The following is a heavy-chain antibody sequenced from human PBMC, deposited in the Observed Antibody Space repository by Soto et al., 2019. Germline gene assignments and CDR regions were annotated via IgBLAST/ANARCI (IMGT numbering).Heavy chain of an antibody. CDR3: ARVWFGAMVRGVICYYYGMDV. D-gene: IGHD3-10*01. Sequence: ASVKVSCKASGGTFSSYAISWVRQAPRQGLEWMGGIIPIFGTANYAQKFQGRVTIPADKSTSTAYMELSSLRSEDTAVYYCARVWFGAMVRGVICYYYGMDVWGQGTTVTVSS. CDR2: IIPIFGTA. CDR1: GGTFSSYA. J-gene: IGHJ6*02. V-gene: IGHV1-69*06.